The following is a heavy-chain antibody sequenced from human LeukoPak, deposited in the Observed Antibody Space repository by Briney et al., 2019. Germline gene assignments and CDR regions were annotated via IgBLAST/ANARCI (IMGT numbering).Heavy chain of an antibody. CDR1: GFMFNTYV. D-gene: IGHD6-13*01. V-gene: IGHV3-30*02. J-gene: IGHJ4*02. CDR2: IRYDGSNK. Sequence: GWSLRLSCAASGFMFNTYVMHWVRQAPGKGLEWVAFIRYDGSNKYYADSVKGRFTISRDNSKNTLYLQMNSLRTEDTAVYYCAKGSSWSFDYWGQGTLVTVSS. CDR3: AKGSSWSFDY.